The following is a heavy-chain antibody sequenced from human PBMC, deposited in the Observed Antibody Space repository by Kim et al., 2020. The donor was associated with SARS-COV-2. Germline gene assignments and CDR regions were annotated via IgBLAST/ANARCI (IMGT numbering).Heavy chain of an antibody. CDR3: ASMGY. Sequence: SYYSGRPYYNPSRRSRVTISVDPSKNQFSLKLSSVTAADTAVYYCASMGYWGQGTLVTVSS. V-gene: IGHV4-39*01. D-gene: IGHD3-10*01. J-gene: IGHJ4*02. CDR2: SYYSGRP.